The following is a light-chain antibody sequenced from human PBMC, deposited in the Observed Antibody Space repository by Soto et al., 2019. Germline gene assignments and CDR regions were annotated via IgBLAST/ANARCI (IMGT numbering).Light chain of an antibody. CDR1: SSDVGGYNY. J-gene: IGLJ2*01. CDR2: EVS. V-gene: IGLV2-8*01. Sequence: QSALTQPPSASGSPGQSVTISCTGTSSDVGGYNYVSWYQQHPGKAPKLMIYEVSKRPSGVPDRFSGSKSGNTASLTVSGLQAEDEADYYCTLYAGINIHVLFGGGTKLTVL. CDR3: TLYAGINIHVL.